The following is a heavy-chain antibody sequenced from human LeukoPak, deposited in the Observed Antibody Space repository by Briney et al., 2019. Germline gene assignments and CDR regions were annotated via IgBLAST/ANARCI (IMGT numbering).Heavy chain of an antibody. J-gene: IGHJ5*02. CDR1: RGTFSSYA. D-gene: IGHD5-24*01. CDR2: IIPIFGTA. V-gene: IGHV1-69*05. CDR3: ARDAARDGYNFGVDWFDP. Sequence: ASVKVSCKASRGTFSSYAISWVRQAPGQGLEWMGGIIPIFGTANYAQKFQGRVTMTRDTSTSTVYMELSSLRSEDTAVYYCARDAARDGYNFGVDWFDPWGQGTLVTVSS.